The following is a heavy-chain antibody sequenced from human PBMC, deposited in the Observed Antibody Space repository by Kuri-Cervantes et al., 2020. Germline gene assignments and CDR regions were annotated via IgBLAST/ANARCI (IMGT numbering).Heavy chain of an antibody. CDR2: ISYDGSVK. CDR3: AKDFATHYSRDY. Sequence: GGSLRLSCAASGFTFGTNAMHWVRQAPGKGLEWVTFISYDGSVKYYADSVRGRFTISRDNSKNMVFLQMDSLRAEDTALYYCAKDFATHYSRDYWGQGTLVTVSS. D-gene: IGHD1-26*01. CDR1: GFTFGTNA. V-gene: IGHV3-30*18. J-gene: IGHJ4*02.